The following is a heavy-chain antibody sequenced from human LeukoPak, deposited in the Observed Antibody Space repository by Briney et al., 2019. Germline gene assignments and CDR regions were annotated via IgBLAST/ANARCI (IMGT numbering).Heavy chain of an antibody. V-gene: IGHV3-48*01. D-gene: IGHD2-15*01. CDR3: ARDSDSYDY. J-gene: IGHJ4*02. Sequence: GGSLRLSCAASGFAFSSYSMNWVRQAPGKGLEWVSYISSSSSTIYYADSVKGRFTISRDNAKNSLYLQMNSLRSEDTAVYYCARDSDSYDYWGQGTLVTVSS. CDR1: GFAFSSYS. CDR2: ISSSSSTI.